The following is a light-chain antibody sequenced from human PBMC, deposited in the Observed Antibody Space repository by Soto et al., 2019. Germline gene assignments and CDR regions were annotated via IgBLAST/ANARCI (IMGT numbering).Light chain of an antibody. CDR2: DVS. CDR3: SSYTTSSTHVV. CDR1: SSDVGSYNY. Sequence: QSVLTQPASVSGSPGQSITISCTGTSSDVGSYNYVYWYQQYPGKAPKLMIYDVSNRPSGVSYRFSGSKSGNTASLTISGLQAEDEDDYYCSSYTTSSTHVVFGGGTKLTVL. J-gene: IGLJ2*01. V-gene: IGLV2-14*01.